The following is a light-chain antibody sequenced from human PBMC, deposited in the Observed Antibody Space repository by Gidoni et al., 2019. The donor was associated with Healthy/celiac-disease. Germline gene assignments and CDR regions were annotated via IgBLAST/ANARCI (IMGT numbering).Light chain of an antibody. CDR3: QQDYNLPWT. V-gene: IGKV3D-7*01. Sequence: EIVMTQSPATLSLSPGEGATLSRRASQRVSSSYLSWYQQKPGQAPRLLIYGASTRATGIPARFSGSGSGTDFTLTISSLQPEDFAVYYCQQDYNLPWTFGQGTKVEIK. J-gene: IGKJ1*01. CDR1: QRVSSSY. CDR2: GAS.